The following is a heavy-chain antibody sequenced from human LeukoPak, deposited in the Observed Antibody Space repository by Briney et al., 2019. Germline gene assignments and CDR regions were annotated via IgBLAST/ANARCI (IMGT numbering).Heavy chain of an antibody. D-gene: IGHD2-2*01. Sequence: GGSLRLSCAASGFTFSSYSMNWVRQAPGKGLEWVSYISSSSSTIYYADSVKGRFTISRDNAKNSLYLQMNSLRDEDTAVYYCATGYCSSTSCYNDAFDIWGQGTMVTVSS. CDR1: GFTFSSYS. V-gene: IGHV3-48*02. CDR3: ATGYCSSTSCYNDAFDI. CDR2: ISSSSSTI. J-gene: IGHJ3*02.